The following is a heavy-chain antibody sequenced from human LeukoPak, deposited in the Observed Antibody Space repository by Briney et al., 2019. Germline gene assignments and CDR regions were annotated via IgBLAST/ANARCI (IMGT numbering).Heavy chain of an antibody. V-gene: IGHV3-7*01. CDR3: ARFFSRWDRPYYFDH. CDR1: GFTFRKYW. D-gene: IGHD3-16*01. J-gene: IGHJ4*02. CDR2: IKEDGSEK. Sequence: GGSLRLSCTVSGFTFRKYWMSWVRQAPGKGLEWVANIKEDGSEKDYVDSVKGRCTISRDNSKNSVDLQMNSLRGEDTAVYYCARFFSRWDRPYYFDHWGQGTLVTVSS.